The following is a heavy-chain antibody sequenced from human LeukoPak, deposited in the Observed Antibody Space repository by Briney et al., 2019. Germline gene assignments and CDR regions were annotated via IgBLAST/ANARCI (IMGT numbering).Heavy chain of an antibody. CDR2: INHSGST. CDR3: ARGPRIAVAGRRSWFDP. CDR1: GGSFSGYY. J-gene: IGHJ5*02. D-gene: IGHD6-19*01. V-gene: IGHV4-34*01. Sequence: SETLSLTCAVYGGSFSGYYWNWIRQPPGKGLEWIGEINHSGSTNYNPSLKSRVSISVDTSKNQSSLKLNSVTAADTAVYYCARGPRIAVAGRRSWFDPWGQGTLVTVSS.